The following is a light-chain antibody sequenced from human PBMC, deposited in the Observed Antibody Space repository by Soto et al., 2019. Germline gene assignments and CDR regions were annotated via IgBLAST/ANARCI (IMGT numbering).Light chain of an antibody. J-gene: IGKJ2*01. CDR2: GAS. CDR3: LQDYNYPHT. Sequence: AIQMTQSPSSLSASVGDRVTITCRASQGIRSDLGWYQQKPGIAPKLLIYGASTLQSGVPSRCSGSGSGTDFTLTIICLQPEDFATYYCLQDYNYPHTFGQGTKLEIK. CDR1: QGIRSD. V-gene: IGKV1-6*01.